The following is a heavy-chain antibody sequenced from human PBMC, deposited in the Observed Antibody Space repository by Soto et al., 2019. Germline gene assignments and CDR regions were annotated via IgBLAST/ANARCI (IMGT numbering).Heavy chain of an antibody. CDR3: ARVYSEYNYYYYGMDV. J-gene: IGHJ6*02. Sequence: QVQLVQSGAEVRRPGPSVTVSCKASGGTFSSYAISWVREAPGQGLEWMGGIVPVFGTPNYAQRFQGRVTLTADESTSTAYMELSSLRTEDTAVYFCARVYSEYNYYYYGMDVWGQGTTVTVSS. D-gene: IGHD5-12*01. CDR2: IVPVFGTP. CDR1: GGTFSSYA. V-gene: IGHV1-69*01.